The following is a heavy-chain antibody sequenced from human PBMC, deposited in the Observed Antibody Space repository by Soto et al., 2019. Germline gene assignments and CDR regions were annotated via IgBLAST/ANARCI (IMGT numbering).Heavy chain of an antibody. CDR1: GYSFTSYW. CDR2: IYPGDSDT. Sequence: GAPLKISCKGSGYSFTSYWIGWVRRMPGKGLEWVGIIYPGDSDTRYSRSFQGHVTISADKSISTAYLQWSSLKASDTAMYFCARHDFGDYMQWGQGTLVTVSS. D-gene: IGHD4-17*01. CDR3: ARHDFGDYMQ. J-gene: IGHJ4*02. V-gene: IGHV5-51*01.